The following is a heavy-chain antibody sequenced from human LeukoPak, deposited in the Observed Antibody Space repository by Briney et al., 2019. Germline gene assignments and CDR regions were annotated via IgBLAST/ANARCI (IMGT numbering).Heavy chain of an antibody. Sequence: ASVKVSCKASGYTLTRYGITWVRQAPGQGLEWMGWISAGKGNTRYAQKFQGRVTMTTDTSTSTAYMELRSLRIDDTAVYYCARERTLTSRYDYWGQGTLVTVSS. CDR2: ISAGKGNT. CDR1: GYTLTRYG. D-gene: IGHD5-12*01. V-gene: IGHV1-18*01. CDR3: ARERTLTSRYDY. J-gene: IGHJ4*02.